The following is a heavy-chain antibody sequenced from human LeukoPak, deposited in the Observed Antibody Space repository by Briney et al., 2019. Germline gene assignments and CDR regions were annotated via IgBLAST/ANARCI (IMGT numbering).Heavy chain of an antibody. Sequence: PSETLSLTCTVSGGSISSGGYYWSWIRQHPGKGLEWIGYIHHSGSSYYNPSLKSRVIISVDTSKNQFSLKLNSVTAADTAVYYCANYGSGSYRFDPWGQGTLVTDSS. V-gene: IGHV4-31*03. CDR1: GGSISSGGYY. D-gene: IGHD3-10*01. CDR3: ANYGSGSYRFDP. CDR2: IHHSGSS. J-gene: IGHJ5*02.